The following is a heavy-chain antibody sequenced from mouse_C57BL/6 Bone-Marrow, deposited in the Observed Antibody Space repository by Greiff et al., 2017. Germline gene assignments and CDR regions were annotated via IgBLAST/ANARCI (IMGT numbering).Heavy chain of an antibody. D-gene: IGHD1-1*01. Sequence: QVQLKQPGAELVKPGASVKMSCKASGYTFTSYWITWVKQRPGQGLEWIGDIYPGSGSTNYNEKFKSKATLTVDTSSSTAYMQLSSLTSEDSAVYCCARVPYYYGRGYGYWGQGTTLTVSS. CDR2: IYPGSGST. V-gene: IGHV1-55*01. J-gene: IGHJ2*01. CDR1: GYTFTSYW. CDR3: ARVPYYYGRGYGY.